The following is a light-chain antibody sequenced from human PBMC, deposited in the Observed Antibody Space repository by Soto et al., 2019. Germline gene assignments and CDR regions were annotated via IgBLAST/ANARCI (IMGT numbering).Light chain of an antibody. CDR3: QQYNNWLT. Sequence: EIVMTQSPATLSVSPGERATLSCRASQSVSSNLAWYQQKPGQGPRLLIYGASIRATGIPARFSGSGSGTEFTLTISSLQSEDFAVYYCQQYNNWLTFGGGTKVEIK. CDR2: GAS. V-gene: IGKV3D-15*01. CDR1: QSVSSN. J-gene: IGKJ4*01.